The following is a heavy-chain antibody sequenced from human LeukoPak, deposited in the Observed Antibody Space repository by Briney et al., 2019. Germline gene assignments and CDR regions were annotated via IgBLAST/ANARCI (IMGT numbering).Heavy chain of an antibody. Sequence: SVKVSCKASGYTFTPYFIHWVRQAPGQGLEWMGGIIPIFGTANYAQKFQGRVTITTDESTSTAYMELSSLRSEDTAVYYCARDLGYCSSTSCYTSGFDPWGQGTLVTVSS. CDR1: GYTFTPYF. V-gene: IGHV1-69*05. J-gene: IGHJ5*02. CDR2: IIPIFGTA. CDR3: ARDLGYCSSTSCYTSGFDP. D-gene: IGHD2-2*02.